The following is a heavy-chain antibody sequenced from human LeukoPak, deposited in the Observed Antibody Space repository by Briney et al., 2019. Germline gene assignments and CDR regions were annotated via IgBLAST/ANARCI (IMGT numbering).Heavy chain of an antibody. CDR2: IYYSGST. V-gene: IGHV4-59*01. Sequence: SETLSLTCTVSGGSISSYYWSWIRQPPGKGLEWIGYIYYSGSTNFNPSLKSRVTISVDTSKNQFSLKLSSVTAADTAVYYCARVRLWFGEFLFDPWGQGTLVTVSS. CDR1: GGSISSYY. CDR3: ARVRLWFGEFLFDP. J-gene: IGHJ5*02. D-gene: IGHD3-10*01.